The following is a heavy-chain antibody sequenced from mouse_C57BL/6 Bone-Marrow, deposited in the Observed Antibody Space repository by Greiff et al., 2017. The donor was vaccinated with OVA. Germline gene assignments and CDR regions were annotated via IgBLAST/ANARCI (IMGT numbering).Heavy chain of an antibody. V-gene: IGHV1-59*01. CDR1: GYTFTSYW. D-gene: IGHD2-3*01. CDR3: ANLYERGY. CDR2: IDPSDSYT. Sequence: QVQLQQPGAELVRPGTSVKLSCKASGYTFTSYWMHWVKQRPGQGLEWIGVIDPSDSYTNYNQKFKGKATLTVDTSSSTAYMQLSSLTSEDSAVYYCANLYERGYWGQGTTLTVSS. J-gene: IGHJ2*01.